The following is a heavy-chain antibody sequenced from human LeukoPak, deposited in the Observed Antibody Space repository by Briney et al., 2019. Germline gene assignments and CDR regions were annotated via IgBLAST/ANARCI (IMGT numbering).Heavy chain of an antibody. J-gene: IGHJ6*02. D-gene: IGHD2-2*01. V-gene: IGHV4-31*03. CDR3: ARGCSSTSCQGFYGMDA. CDR2: IYYSGST. Sequence: SETLSLTCTVSGGSISSGGYYWSWIRQHPGKGLEWIGYIYYSGSTYYNPSLKSRVTISVDTSKNQFSLKLSSVTAADTAVYYCARGCSSTSCQGFYGMDAWGQGTTVTVSS. CDR1: GGSISSGGYY.